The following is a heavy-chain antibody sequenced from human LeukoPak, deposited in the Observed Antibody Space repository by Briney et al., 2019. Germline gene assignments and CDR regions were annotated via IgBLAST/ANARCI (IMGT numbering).Heavy chain of an antibody. V-gene: IGHV3-33*01. CDR3: AREGPRGNSQFDY. CDR1: GFIFCSYG. Sequence: PGRSLRLSCAASGFIFCSYGMHWVRQAPGKGLEWVALIWYDGSNKYYTDSVKGRLTISRDNSKNTLYLQMNNLRAEDTAVYYCAREGPRGNSQFDYWGQGTLVTVSS. J-gene: IGHJ4*02. D-gene: IGHD2/OR15-2a*01. CDR2: IWYDGSNK.